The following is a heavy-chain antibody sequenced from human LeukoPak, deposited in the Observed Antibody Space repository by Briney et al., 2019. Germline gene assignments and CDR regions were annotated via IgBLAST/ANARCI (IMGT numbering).Heavy chain of an antibody. V-gene: IGHV1-24*01. CDR1: GYTLTELS. CDR2: FDPEDGET. D-gene: IGHD1-1*01. Sequence: ASVKVSCKVSGYTLTELSMHWVRQAPGKGLEWMGGFDPEDGETVYAQKFQGRVTLTEDTSTDTAYMELSSLRSEDTAVYYCATGYMLRGYYFDYWGQGTLVTVSS. J-gene: IGHJ4*02. CDR3: ATGYMLRGYYFDY.